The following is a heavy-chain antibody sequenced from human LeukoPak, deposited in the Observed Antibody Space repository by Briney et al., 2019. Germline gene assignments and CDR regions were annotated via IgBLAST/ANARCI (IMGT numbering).Heavy chain of an antibody. CDR1: GGSFSGYY. CDR2: INHSGST. D-gene: IGHD6-13*01. J-gene: IGHJ4*02. CDR3: ARGSSWYVMDY. Sequence: SETLSLTCAVYGGSFSGYYWSWIRQPPGKGLEWIGEINHSGSTNYNPSLKSRVTISVDTSKNQFSLKLSSVTAADTAVYYCARGSSWYVMDYWGQGTLVTVSS. V-gene: IGHV4-34*01.